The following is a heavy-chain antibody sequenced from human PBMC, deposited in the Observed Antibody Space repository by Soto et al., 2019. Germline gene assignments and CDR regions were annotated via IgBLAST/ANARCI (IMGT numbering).Heavy chain of an antibody. Sequence: ASVKVSCKASGGTFSSYAISWVRQAPGQGLEWMGIINPSGGSTTYAQKFQGRVTMTRDTYTSTVYMELSSLRSEDTAVYYCARGDIVAIFGMDVWGQGTTVTVSS. V-gene: IGHV1-46*01. CDR2: INPSGGST. CDR1: GGTFSSYA. J-gene: IGHJ6*02. D-gene: IGHD5-12*01. CDR3: ARGDIVAIFGMDV.